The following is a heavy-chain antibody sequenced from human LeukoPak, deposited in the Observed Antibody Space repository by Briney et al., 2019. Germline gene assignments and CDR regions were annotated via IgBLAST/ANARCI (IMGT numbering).Heavy chain of an antibody. CDR1: GFTFSSYW. J-gene: IGHJ5*02. D-gene: IGHD3-3*01. CDR3: ARLVDNYDFWSGYFYNWFDP. V-gene: IGHV3-7*01. Sequence: GGSLRLSCAASGFTFSSYWMSWVRQAPGKGREWVANIKQDGSEKYYVDSVKGRLTISRDNAKNSLYLQMNSPRAEDTAVYYCARLVDNYDFWSGYFYNWFDPWGQGTLVTVSS. CDR2: IKQDGSEK.